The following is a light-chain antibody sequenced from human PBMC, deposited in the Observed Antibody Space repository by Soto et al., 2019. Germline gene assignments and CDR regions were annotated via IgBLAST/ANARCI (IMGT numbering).Light chain of an antibody. J-gene: IGKJ5*01. CDR1: QTFSSH. V-gene: IGKV3-11*01. Sequence: EIVLTQSPATLSLSPGERATLSCRASQTFSSHLAWYQQKPGQAPRLLIYDASKSATGIPARFSGRGSGTDFTLTISSLRPEDFAVYDCQHRPNWPPVITFGQGTRLEIK. CDR2: DAS. CDR3: QHRPNWPPVIT.